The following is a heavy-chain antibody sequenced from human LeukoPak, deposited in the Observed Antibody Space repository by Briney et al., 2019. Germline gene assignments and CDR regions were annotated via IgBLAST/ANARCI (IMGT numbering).Heavy chain of an antibody. J-gene: IGHJ3*02. CDR2: IYYSGST. V-gene: IGHV4-59*01. CDR3: TRDRRYDFWSGYDAFDI. D-gene: IGHD3-3*01. CDR1: GGSISSYY. Sequence: SETLSLTCTVSGGSISSYYWSWIRQPPGKGLEWIGYIYYSGSTNYNPSLKSRVTISVGTSKNQFSLKLSSVTAADTAVYYCTRDRRYDFWSGYDAFDIWGRGTMVTVSS.